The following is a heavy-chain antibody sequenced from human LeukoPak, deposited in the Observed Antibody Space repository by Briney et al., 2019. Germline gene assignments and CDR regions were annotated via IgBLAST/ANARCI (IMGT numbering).Heavy chain of an antibody. CDR1: GGSFSGYY. D-gene: IGHD6-13*01. V-gene: IGHV4-34*01. Sequence: SETLSLTCAVYGGSFSGYYWSWIRQPPGKGLEWIGEINHSGSTNYNPSLKSRVTISVDTSKNQFSLKLSSVTAADTAVYYCASGTQQLGFDYWGQGTLVTVSS. CDR3: ASGTQQLGFDY. CDR2: INHSGST. J-gene: IGHJ4*02.